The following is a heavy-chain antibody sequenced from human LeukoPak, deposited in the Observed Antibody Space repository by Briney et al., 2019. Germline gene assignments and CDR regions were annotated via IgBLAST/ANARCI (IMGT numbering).Heavy chain of an antibody. V-gene: IGHV3-30*03. D-gene: IGHD2-21*02. J-gene: IGHJ4*02. CDR2: ISDDGSKK. CDR3: AREGYCGGDCFLY. Sequence: GGSLRLSCAVSGFIFSNFGMHWVRQTPGKGLEWVAVISDDGSKKYSADSVKGRFTISRDNSKNTLYLQMNSLRAEDTAVYYCAREGYCGGDCFLYWGQGTLVTVSS. CDR1: GFIFSNFG.